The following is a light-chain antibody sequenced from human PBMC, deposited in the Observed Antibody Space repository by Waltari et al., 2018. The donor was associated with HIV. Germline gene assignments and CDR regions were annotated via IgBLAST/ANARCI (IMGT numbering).Light chain of an antibody. V-gene: IGLV2-23*01. Sequence: PGQSTTISCTETSRDPGNLNLVSWYQLYPGKAPKLIIYEDNKRPSGVSNRFSGSKSADTASLTISGLQAEDEADYYCCAYAGGLEFGGGTKLTVL. CDR2: EDN. CDR3: CAYAGGLE. J-gene: IGLJ2*01. CDR1: SRDPGNLNL.